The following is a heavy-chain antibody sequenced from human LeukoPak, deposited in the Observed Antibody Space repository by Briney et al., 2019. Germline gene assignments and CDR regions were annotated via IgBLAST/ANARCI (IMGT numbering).Heavy chain of an antibody. CDR1: GYTFTAYY. V-gene: IGHV1-2*02. CDR2: INPNSGGT. D-gene: IGHD2-2*01. CDR3: ARDSCSSTSCYSRYFDY. J-gene: IGHJ4*02. Sequence: ASVKVSCKASGYTFTAYYMHWVRQAPGQGLEWMGWINPNSGGTNYAQKLQGRVTMTTDTSTSTAYMELRSLRSDDTAVYYCARDSCSSTSCYSRYFDYWGQGTLVTVSS.